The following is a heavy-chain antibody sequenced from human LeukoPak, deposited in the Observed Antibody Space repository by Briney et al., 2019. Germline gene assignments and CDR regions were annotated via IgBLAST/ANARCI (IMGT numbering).Heavy chain of an antibody. CDR1: GGTFNTYA. J-gene: IGHJ4*02. Sequence: ASVTVSCKASGGTFNTYAINWVRQAPGQGLEWMGGIIPIFGIADYAQKFQGRVTITADKSTNTAYMELRSLRSEDTAVYYCARDKRDYYGSGTYNYWGQGTLVTVSS. D-gene: IGHD3-10*01. V-gene: IGHV1-69*10. CDR3: ARDKRDYYGSGTYNY. CDR2: IIPIFGIA.